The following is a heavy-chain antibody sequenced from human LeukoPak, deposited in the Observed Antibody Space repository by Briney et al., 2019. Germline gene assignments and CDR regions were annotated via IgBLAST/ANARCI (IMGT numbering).Heavy chain of an antibody. Sequence: ASVKVSCKASGYTFTSYGISWVRQAPGQGLEWMGWISAYNGNTNYAQKLQGRVTMTTDTSTSTAHMELRSLRSDDTAVYYCARSGYCSSTSCPRYFDLWGRGTLVTVSS. V-gene: IGHV1-18*01. J-gene: IGHJ2*01. CDR1: GYTFTSYG. CDR3: ARSGYCSSTSCPRYFDL. CDR2: ISAYNGNT. D-gene: IGHD2-2*01.